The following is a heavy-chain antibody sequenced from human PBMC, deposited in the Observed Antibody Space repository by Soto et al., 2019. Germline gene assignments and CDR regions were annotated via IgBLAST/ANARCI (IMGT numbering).Heavy chain of an antibody. Sequence: GHSVKVSCKASGYTFTSYGINWVRQATGQGLEWMGWMNPNSGNTGYAQKFQGRVTMTRNTSISTAYMELSSLRSEDTAVYYCARGQSSGWYYYYGMDVWGQGTTVTVSS. CDR3: ARGQSSGWYYYYGMDV. CDR1: GYTFTSYG. J-gene: IGHJ6*02. V-gene: IGHV1-8*02. CDR2: MNPNSGNT. D-gene: IGHD6-19*01.